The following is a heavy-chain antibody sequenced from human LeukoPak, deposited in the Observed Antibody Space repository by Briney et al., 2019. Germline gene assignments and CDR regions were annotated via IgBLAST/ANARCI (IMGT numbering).Heavy chain of an antibody. D-gene: IGHD5-18*01. Sequence: ASVKVSFKASGYTFTSYGISWVRPAPGQGLEWMGWISAYNGNTNYAQKLQGRVTMTTDTSTSTAYMELRSLRSDDTAVYYCARGDGLWDANAFDIWGQGTMVTVSS. V-gene: IGHV1-18*01. CDR1: GYTFTSYG. CDR2: ISAYNGNT. CDR3: ARGDGLWDANAFDI. J-gene: IGHJ3*02.